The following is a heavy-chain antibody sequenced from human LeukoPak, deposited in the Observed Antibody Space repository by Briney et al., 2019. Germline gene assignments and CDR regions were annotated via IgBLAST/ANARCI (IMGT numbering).Heavy chain of an antibody. CDR3: AYSSGWYFDY. CDR1: GFTFSSYA. D-gene: IGHD6-19*01. J-gene: IGHJ4*02. V-gene: IGHV3-21*01. CDR2: ISSSSSYI. Sequence: GGSLRLSCAASGFTFSSYAMSWVRQAPGKGLEWVSSISSSSSYIYYADSVKGRFTISRDNAKNSLYLQMNSLRAEDTAVYYCAYSSGWYFDYWGQGTLVTVSS.